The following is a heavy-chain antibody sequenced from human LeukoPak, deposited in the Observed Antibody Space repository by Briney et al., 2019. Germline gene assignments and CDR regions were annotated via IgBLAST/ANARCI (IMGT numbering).Heavy chain of an antibody. V-gene: IGHV5-51*01. Sequence: GESLKISCKGSGYSFTSYWIGWVRQMPGKGLEWMGIIYPGDSDTRYSPSFQGQVTISADKSISTAYLQWSSLKASDTAMYYCARQVDGTNCSGGSCAPYNWFDPWGQGTLVTVSS. CDR2: IYPGDSDT. D-gene: IGHD2-15*01. CDR3: ARQVDGTNCSGGSCAPYNWFDP. CDR1: GYSFTSYW. J-gene: IGHJ5*02.